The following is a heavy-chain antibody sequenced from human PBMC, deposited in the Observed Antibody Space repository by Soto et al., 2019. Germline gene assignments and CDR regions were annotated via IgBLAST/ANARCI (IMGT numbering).Heavy chain of an antibody. CDR1: GFTFSSYW. CDR3: ARGYDFWSGYYTLPLDY. CDR2: INSDGSST. V-gene: IGHV3-74*01. D-gene: IGHD3-3*01. Sequence: EVQLVESGGGLVQPGGSLRLSCAASGFTFSSYWMHWVRQAPGKGLVWVSRINSDGSSTSYADSVKGRFTISRDNAKNTLYLQMNSLRAEDTAVYYCARGYDFWSGYYTLPLDYWGQGTLVTVSS. J-gene: IGHJ4*02.